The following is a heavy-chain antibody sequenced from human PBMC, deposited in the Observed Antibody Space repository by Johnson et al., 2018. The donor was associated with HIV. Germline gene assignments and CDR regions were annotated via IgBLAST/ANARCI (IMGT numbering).Heavy chain of an antibody. J-gene: IGHJ3*02. CDR3: AKEPRPGIVATDDAFDI. CDR2: IRYDGSNK. Sequence: QVQLVESGGGVVQPGGSLRLSCAASGFTFSSYGMHWVRQAPGKGLEWVAFIRYDGSNKYYADSVTGRFTISRDNSKNTLYLQMNSLRAEDTDVYYCAKEPRPGIVATDDAFDIWGQGTMVTVSS. CDR1: GFTFSSYG. V-gene: IGHV3-30*02. D-gene: IGHD5-12*01.